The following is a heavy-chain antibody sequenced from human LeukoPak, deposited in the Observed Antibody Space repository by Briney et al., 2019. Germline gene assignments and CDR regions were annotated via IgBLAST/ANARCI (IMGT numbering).Heavy chain of an antibody. D-gene: IGHD1-26*01. V-gene: IGHV3-48*01. CDR2: ISSNGTTI. J-gene: IGHJ4*03. Sequence: GGSLRLSCAASGFTFSSYSMNWVRQAPGKGLEWISYISSNGTTIYYADSVKGRFTISRDNAKNSLYLQMNSLRAEDTAVYYCARERGGSYFDYWGQGTLVTVSS. CDR1: GFTFSSYS. CDR3: ARERGGSYFDY.